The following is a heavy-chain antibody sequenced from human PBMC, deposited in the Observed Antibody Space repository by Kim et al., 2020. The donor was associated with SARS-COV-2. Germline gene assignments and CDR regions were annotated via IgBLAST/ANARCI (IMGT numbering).Heavy chain of an antibody. J-gene: IGHJ3*02. CDR3: ARAKAAVGIGAFDI. D-gene: IGHD6-25*01. V-gene: IGHV4-39*07. CDR1: GDSIGSPSYS. Sequence: SETLSLTCTVSGDSIGSPSYSWGWIRQPPGKGLEWIGNIYYDGSTSYNPSLRVTISVDTSKTQFSLKLNSVTPADTALYYCARAKAAVGIGAFDIWGLGSMVVVSS. CDR2: IYYDGST.